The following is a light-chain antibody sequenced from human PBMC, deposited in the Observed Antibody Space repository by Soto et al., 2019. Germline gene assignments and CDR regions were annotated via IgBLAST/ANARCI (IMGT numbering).Light chain of an antibody. V-gene: IGLV1-47*02. CDR1: NSNIGGNY. CDR2: TNH. J-gene: IGLJ3*02. Sequence: QPVLTQPPSTSGTPGQRVTISCSGSNSNIGGNYVYWYQQLPGTAPKLLIYTNHQRPSGVPDRFSGSKSGTSASLAISGLRSEDEACYYCAAWDDSLSGPVFGGGTKVTVL. CDR3: AAWDDSLSGPV.